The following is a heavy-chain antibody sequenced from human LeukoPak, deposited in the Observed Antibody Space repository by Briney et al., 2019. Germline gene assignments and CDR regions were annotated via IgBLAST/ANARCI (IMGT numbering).Heavy chain of an antibody. Sequence: SSETLSLTCTVSGASISSSTYYWGWIRQPPGKGLEWIGCIYETGSTYYKSSLKSRVTISVDTSKNQFSLKLSSVTAADTAVYYCARAPYSSSWYYFDYWGQGTLVTVSS. J-gene: IGHJ4*02. CDR1: GASISSSTYY. CDR3: ARAPYSSSWYYFDY. V-gene: IGHV4-39*01. CDR2: IYETGST. D-gene: IGHD6-13*01.